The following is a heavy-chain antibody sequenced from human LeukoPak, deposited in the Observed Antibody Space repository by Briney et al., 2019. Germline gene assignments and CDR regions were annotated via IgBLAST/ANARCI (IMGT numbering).Heavy chain of an antibody. Sequence: SETLSLTCTVAGGSISSYYWSCIRQPPGKGLEWIGYIYYSGSTNYNPSLKSRVTISVDTSKNQCSLKLSSVTAADTAVYYCAREGCSGGSCYINWGQGTLVTVSS. CDR2: IYYSGST. D-gene: IGHD2-15*01. CDR3: AREGCSGGSCYIN. V-gene: IGHV4-59*01. J-gene: IGHJ4*02. CDR1: GGSISSYY.